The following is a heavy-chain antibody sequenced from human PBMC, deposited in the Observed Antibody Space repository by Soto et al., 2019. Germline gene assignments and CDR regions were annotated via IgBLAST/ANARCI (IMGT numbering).Heavy chain of an antibody. CDR2: INPNSGGT. D-gene: IGHD5-12*01. V-gene: IGHV1-2*04. CDR3: ARGNHRWLQLWYFDL. Sequence: GASVKVSCKASGYTFTGYYMHWVRQAPGQGLEWMGWINPNSGGTNYAQKFQGWVTMTRDTSISTAYMELSRLRSDDTAVYYCARGNHRWLQLWYFDLWGRGTLVTVSS. J-gene: IGHJ2*01. CDR1: GYTFTGYY.